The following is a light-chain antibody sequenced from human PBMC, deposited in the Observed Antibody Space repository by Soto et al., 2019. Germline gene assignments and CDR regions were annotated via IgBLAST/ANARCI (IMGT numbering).Light chain of an antibody. J-gene: IGLJ2*01. V-gene: IGLV2-14*01. CDR3: TSYTRSSTLL. Sequence: QSALTQPASVSGSPGQSITISCTGTSSDVGVYKYVSWYQHYPGKAPKLMIYEVSNRPSGVSNRFSGSKSGNTASLTISGVQAEDEAHYYCTSYTRSSTLLFGGGTKVTVL. CDR1: SSDVGVYKY. CDR2: EVS.